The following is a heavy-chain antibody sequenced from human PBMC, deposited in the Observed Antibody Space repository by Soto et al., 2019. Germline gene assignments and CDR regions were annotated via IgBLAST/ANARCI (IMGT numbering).Heavy chain of an antibody. CDR1: GFTFSNYA. D-gene: IGHD6-13*01. V-gene: IGHV3-23*01. CDR3: AKDAGYSSSWYQNSIDY. Sequence: GGSLRLSCVTSGFTFSNYAMSWVRQAPGKGLEWVSTINGGGRVTYYADSVQGRFTISRDNSKNTLFLQMTSLRAEDTAVYYCAKDAGYSSSWYQNSIDYWGQGTLVTVSS. J-gene: IGHJ4*02. CDR2: INGGGRVT.